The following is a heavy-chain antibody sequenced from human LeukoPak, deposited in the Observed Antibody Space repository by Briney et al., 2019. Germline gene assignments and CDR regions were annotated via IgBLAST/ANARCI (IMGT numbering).Heavy chain of an antibody. J-gene: IGHJ4*02. Sequence: SGTLSLTCAVSGGSISSSNWWSWVRQPPGKGLEWIGEIYHSGSTNYNPSLKSRVTISVDKSKNQFSLKLSSVTAADTAVYYCARDPQDLYDSTGYYPHYFDYWGQGTLVAVSS. D-gene: IGHD3-22*01. CDR3: ARDPQDLYDSTGYYPHYFDY. CDR2: IYHSGST. CDR1: GGSISSSNW. V-gene: IGHV4-4*02.